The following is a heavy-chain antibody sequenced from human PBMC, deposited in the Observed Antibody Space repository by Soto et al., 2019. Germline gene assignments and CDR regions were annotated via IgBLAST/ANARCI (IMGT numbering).Heavy chain of an antibody. CDR3: ARAILANPWFDP. V-gene: IGHV4-4*02. CDR1: GASITSTNW. Sequence: QVQLQESGPGLVRPSETLSLTCAVSGASITSTNWWSWVRQPPGKGLVWIGGIFRGGSTNYNRSLKSRVTISVDKSKNQFSLRLTSVTAADTAVYYCARAILANPWFDPWGQGTLVSVYS. J-gene: IGHJ5*02. D-gene: IGHD2-2*02. CDR2: IFRGGST.